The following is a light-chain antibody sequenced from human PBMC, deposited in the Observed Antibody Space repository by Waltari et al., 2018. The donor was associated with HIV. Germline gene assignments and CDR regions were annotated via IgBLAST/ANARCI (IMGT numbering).Light chain of an antibody. CDR1: SSDVGGYKF. CDR3: CSYAGSYTMV. Sequence: QSALTQPRSVSGSPGQSVTISCTGSSSDVGGYKFVSWYQQHPGKAPKVIIHDVSERPSWVPDRLSGCKSGKSASLTISGLQAEDDADYYCCSYAGSYTMVFGGGTKLTVL. CDR2: DVS. V-gene: IGLV2-11*01. J-gene: IGLJ2*01.